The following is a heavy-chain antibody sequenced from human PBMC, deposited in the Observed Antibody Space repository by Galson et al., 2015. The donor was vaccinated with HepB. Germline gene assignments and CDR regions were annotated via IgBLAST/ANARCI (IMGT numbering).Heavy chain of an antibody. CDR1: GGSISSGGYY. V-gene: IGHV4-31*03. D-gene: IGHD4-23*01. CDR3: ARDGGNDYGGRNWYFDL. CDR2: IYYSGST. Sequence: TLSLTCTVSGGSISSGGYYWSWIRQHPGKGLEWIGYIYYSGSTYYYPSLKSRVTISVDTSKNQFSLKLSSVTAADTAVYYCARDGGNDYGGRNWYFDLWGRGTLVTVSS. J-gene: IGHJ2*01.